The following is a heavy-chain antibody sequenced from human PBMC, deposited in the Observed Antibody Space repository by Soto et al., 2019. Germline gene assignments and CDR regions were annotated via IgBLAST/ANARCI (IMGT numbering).Heavy chain of an antibody. V-gene: IGHV1-18*01. CDR1: GYTFTSSG. CDR3: ARRAWFGVVIGAFDY. J-gene: IGHJ4*02. D-gene: IGHD3-3*01. CDR2: ISAYKGNT. Sequence: QVQLVQSGAEVKKPGASVKVSCKASGYTFTSSGISWVRQAPGQGLEWMGWISAYKGNTNYAQKLQGRVTMTTDTPTSTAYMELRSLRSDDTAVYYCARRAWFGVVIGAFDYWGQGTLVTVSS.